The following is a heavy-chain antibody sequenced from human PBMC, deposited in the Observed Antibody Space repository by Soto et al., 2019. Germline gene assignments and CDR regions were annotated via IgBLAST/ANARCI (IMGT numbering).Heavy chain of an antibody. CDR1: GDTFTTYW. Sequence: PGESLKISCKGSGDTFTTYWISWLRQMPGKGLEWMGRIGPSDSYNTRYRPSFQSHVTMSVDKSISTAYLQWSSLRASDTAMYFCARHETPNSWNPPFDPWAQGTLVTVSS. CDR3: ARHETPNSWNPPFDP. D-gene: IGHD1-1*01. V-gene: IGHV5-10-1*01. CDR2: IGPSDSYNT. J-gene: IGHJ5*02.